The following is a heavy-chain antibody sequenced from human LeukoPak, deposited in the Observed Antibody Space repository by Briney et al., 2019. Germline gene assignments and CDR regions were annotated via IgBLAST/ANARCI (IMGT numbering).Heavy chain of an antibody. CDR3: ARSRAVTFDY. J-gene: IGHJ4*02. CDR2: IYTSGST. Sequence: SETLSLTCTVSGGSISSGSYYWRWIRQPAGKGLEWIERIYTSGSTNYNPSLKSRVTISVDTSKNQFSLKLSSVTAADTAVYYCARSRAVTFDYWGQGTLVTVSS. V-gene: IGHV4-61*02. CDR1: GGSISSGSYY. D-gene: IGHD4-11*01.